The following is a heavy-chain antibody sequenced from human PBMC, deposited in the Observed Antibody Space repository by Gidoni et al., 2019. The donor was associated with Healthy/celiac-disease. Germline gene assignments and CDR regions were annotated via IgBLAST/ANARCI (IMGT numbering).Heavy chain of an antibody. CDR2: INPSGGST. CDR1: GYTFTSYY. D-gene: IGHD6-13*01. CDR3: ARAHHYSSSWIAFDY. J-gene: IGHJ4*02. V-gene: IGHV1-46*01. Sequence: QVQLVQSGAEVKNPGSSVKVSCNASGYTFTSYYMHWVRQAPGQGLEWMGIINPSGGSTSYEQKFQGRVTMTRDTSTSTVYMELRSLRSEDTAVYYCARAHHYSSSWIAFDYGGQGTLVTVSS.